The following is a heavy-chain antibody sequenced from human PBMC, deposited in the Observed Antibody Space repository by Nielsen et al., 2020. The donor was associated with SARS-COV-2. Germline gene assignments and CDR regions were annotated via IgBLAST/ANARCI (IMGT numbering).Heavy chain of an antibody. D-gene: IGHD3-10*01. Sequence: GESLKISCAASSFTFSRYAMHWVRQAPGKGLEWVAVISYNGISNYYAHSVRGRFTISRDNANHALFLQMNSLRAEDTAVYYCAKEKFGEFPYYGMDVWGQGTTVTVSS. CDR3: AKEKFGEFPYYGMDV. V-gene: IGHV3-30*04. CDR1: SFTFSRYA. J-gene: IGHJ6*02. CDR2: ISYNGISN.